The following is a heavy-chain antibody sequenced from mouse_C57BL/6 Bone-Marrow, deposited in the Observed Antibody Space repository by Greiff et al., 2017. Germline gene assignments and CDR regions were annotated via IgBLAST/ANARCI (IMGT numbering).Heavy chain of an antibody. V-gene: IGHV5-9-1*02. J-gene: IGHJ4*01. CDR1: GFTFSSYA. CDR2: ISSGGDYI. CDR3: TSEGLLYYAMDY. D-gene: IGHD2-10*01. Sequence: EVMLVESGEGLVKPGGSLKLSCAASGFTFSSYAMSWVRQTPEKRLEWVAYISSGGDYIYYADTVKGRFTISRDNARNTLYLQMSSLKSEDTAMYYCTSEGLLYYAMDYWGQGTSVTVSS.